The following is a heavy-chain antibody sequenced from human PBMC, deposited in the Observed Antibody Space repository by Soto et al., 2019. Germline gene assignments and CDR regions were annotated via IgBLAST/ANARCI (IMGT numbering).Heavy chain of an antibody. V-gene: IGHV3-23*01. D-gene: IGHD4-17*01. Sequence: GGSLRLSCAASGFTFSSYAMSWVRQAPGKGLEWVSAISGSGGSTYYADSVKGRFTISRDNSKNTLYLQMNSLRAEDTAVYYCAKDHSDYGDYDDAFDIWGQGTMVTVSS. CDR1: GFTFSSYA. CDR3: AKDHSDYGDYDDAFDI. CDR2: ISGSGGST. J-gene: IGHJ3*02.